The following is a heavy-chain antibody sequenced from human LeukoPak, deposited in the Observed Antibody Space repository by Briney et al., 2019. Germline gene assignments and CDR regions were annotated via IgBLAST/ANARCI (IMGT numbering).Heavy chain of an antibody. CDR1: GFTFSSYD. J-gene: IGHJ4*02. CDR3: ARGSMAGYFDY. CDR2: IGTAGDP. V-gene: IGHV3-13*05. Sequence: RAGGSQRLFCAASGFTFSSYDMHWVRQATGKGLEWVSAIGTAGDPYYPGPGKGRFTISRENAKNSWYPQMNSLRAGDTAVYYCARGSMAGYFDYWGQGALVTVSS. D-gene: IGHD6-19*01.